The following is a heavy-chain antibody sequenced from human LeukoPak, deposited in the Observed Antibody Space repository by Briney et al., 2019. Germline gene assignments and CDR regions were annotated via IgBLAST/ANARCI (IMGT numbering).Heavy chain of an antibody. CDR1: RFTFSIYI. V-gene: IGHV3-21*01. D-gene: IGHD4-23*01. CDR3: VREDYGGNSVFDS. J-gene: IGHJ4*02. Sequence: GGPLRLSCAASRFTFSIYIMNWVRQAPGKGLEWVSFISSSGNYIYYADSVKGRFTISRDNAKNSLYLQMNSLRAEDTAVYYCVREDYGGNSVFDSWGQGTLVTVSS. CDR2: ISSSGNYI.